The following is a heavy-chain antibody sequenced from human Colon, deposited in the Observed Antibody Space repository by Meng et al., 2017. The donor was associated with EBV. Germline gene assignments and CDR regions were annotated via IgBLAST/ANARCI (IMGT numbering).Heavy chain of an antibody. CDR1: GDSFTSNAW. J-gene: IGHJ5*02. V-gene: IGHV4-4*02. D-gene: IGHD4-17*01. CDR2: IHHTGYS. CDR3: ARRDYGNYPLKSP. Sequence: QVQTQGLGPGPGKSAGTLPVPCAVSGDSFTSNAWWSWVRQPPGKGLEWIGQIHHTGYSTFNPSLQSRVTMSVDKSKNQFFLTVRSVTASDTAVYYCARRDYGNYPLKSPWGQGVLVTVSS.